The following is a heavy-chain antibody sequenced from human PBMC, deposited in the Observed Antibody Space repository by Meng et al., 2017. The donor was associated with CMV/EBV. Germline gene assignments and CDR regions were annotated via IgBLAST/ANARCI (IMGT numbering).Heavy chain of an antibody. Sequence: QVQLVKSGVEGKKPGASVKVSCKASGYTFTGYGISWVRQAPGQGLEWMGWISVYNGHTNFAQNLQGRVTMTTDTSTSTAYVELRSLRSDDTAIYYCAKDVGRNWNLVTYWGQGTLVTVSS. CDR1: GYTFTGYG. CDR3: AKDVGRNWNLVTY. J-gene: IGHJ4*02. D-gene: IGHD1-7*01. V-gene: IGHV1-18*01. CDR2: ISVYNGHT.